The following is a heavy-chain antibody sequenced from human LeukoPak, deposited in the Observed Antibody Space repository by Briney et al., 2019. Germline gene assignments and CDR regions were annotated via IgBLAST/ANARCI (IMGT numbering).Heavy chain of an antibody. V-gene: IGHV3-9*01. CDR2: ISWNSGNI. D-gene: IGHD2/OR15-2a*01. CDR3: AKDAYGGATFFYYMDV. J-gene: IGHJ6*03. CDR1: GFTFDDYA. Sequence: GGSLRLSCAVSGFTFDDYAMHWVRQTPGKGLEGVSGISWNSGNIAYADFVGGRFTISRDNAKNSLSLQMNRLSDEDTAVYYCAKDAYGGATFFYYMDVWGKGTTVTVSS.